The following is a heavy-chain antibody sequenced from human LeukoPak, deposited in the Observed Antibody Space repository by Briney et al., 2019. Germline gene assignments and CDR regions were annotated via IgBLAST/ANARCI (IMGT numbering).Heavy chain of an antibody. CDR1: GFTFSSYS. CDR3: AKDLLSGIAAAGIDY. CDR2: ISSSSSTI. D-gene: IGHD6-13*01. Sequence: GGSLRLSCAASGFTFSSYSMNWVRQAPGKGLEWVSYISSSSSTIYYADSVKGRFTISRDNAKNSLYLQMNSLRAEDTAVYYCAKDLLSGIAAAGIDYWGQGTLVTVSS. J-gene: IGHJ4*02. V-gene: IGHV3-48*01.